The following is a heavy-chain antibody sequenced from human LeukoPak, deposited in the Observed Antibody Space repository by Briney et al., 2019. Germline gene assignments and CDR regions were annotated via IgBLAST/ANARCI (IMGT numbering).Heavy chain of an antibody. V-gene: IGHV3-30*18. D-gene: IGHD3-22*01. Sequence: PGGSLRLSCAASGFTFSSYGMHWVRQAPGKGLEWVAVISYDRSNEYYADSVKGRFTISRDNSKNTLYLQMNSLRAEDTAVYYCAKDRVNYYDSSGYYYYFDYWGQGTLVTVSS. CDR3: AKDRVNYYDSSGYYYYFDY. CDR1: GFTFSSYG. CDR2: ISYDRSNE. J-gene: IGHJ4*02.